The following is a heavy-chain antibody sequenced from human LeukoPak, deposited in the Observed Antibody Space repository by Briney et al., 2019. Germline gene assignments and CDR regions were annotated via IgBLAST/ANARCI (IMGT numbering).Heavy chain of an antibody. CDR1: GFTFNHHW. J-gene: IGHJ4*02. CDR3: AGDSSGYYWAY. CDR2: IKQDGNEK. Sequence: GGSLRLSCAASGFTFNHHWMSWVRQAPGKGLEWVANIKQDGNEKYYVDSVKGRFTISRDNAKSSLYLQMNSLRAEDTAVYYCAGDSSGYYWAYWGQGTRVTVSS. D-gene: IGHD3-22*01. V-gene: IGHV3-7*01.